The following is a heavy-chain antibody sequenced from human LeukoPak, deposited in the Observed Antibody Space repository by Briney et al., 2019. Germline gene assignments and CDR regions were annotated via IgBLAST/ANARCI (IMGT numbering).Heavy chain of an antibody. D-gene: IGHD3-3*01. CDR1: GFTFDDYG. CDR3: AKTPAPVFGSKCYFDY. V-gene: IGHV3-20*04. Sequence: PGGSLRLSCAASGFTFDDYGMSWVRQAPGKGLEWVSGINWNGGSTGYADSVKGRFTISRDNAKNSLYLQMNSLRAEDTAVYYCAKTPAPVFGSKCYFDYWGQGTLVTVSS. J-gene: IGHJ4*02. CDR2: INWNGGST.